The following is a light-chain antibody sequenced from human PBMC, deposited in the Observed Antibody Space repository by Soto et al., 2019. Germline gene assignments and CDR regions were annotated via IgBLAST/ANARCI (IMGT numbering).Light chain of an antibody. J-gene: IGKJ1*01. CDR2: AAS. CDR3: QQYYGYPT. CDR1: QGISSY. Sequence: AIRMTQSPSSLSASTGDRVTITCRASQGISSYLAWYQQKPGKAPKLLIYAASTLQSGVPSRFSGSGSGTDFTLTISCLQSEDFATYYCQQYYGYPTFGQGTKVEIK. V-gene: IGKV1-8*01.